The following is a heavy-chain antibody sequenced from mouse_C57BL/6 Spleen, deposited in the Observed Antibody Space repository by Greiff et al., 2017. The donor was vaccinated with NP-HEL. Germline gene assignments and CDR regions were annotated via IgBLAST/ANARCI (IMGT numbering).Heavy chain of an antibody. J-gene: IGHJ1*03. D-gene: IGHD2-2*01. CDR1: GFSFNTYA. Sequence: EVMLVESGGGLVQPKGSLKLSCAASGFSFNTYAMNWVRQAPGKGLEWVARIRSKSNNYATYYADSVKGTFTISRDDSESMLYLQRNNLKTEDTSFYCGVGGGYIYWYFDVWGTGTTVTVSS. CDR3: VGGGYIYWYFDV. CDR2: IRSKSNNYAT. V-gene: IGHV10-1*01.